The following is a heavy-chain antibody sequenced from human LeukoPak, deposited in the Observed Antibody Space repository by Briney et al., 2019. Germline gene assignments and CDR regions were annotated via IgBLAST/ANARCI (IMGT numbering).Heavy chain of an antibody. CDR2: ISYDGSNE. CDR3: ARVDDLDAFDM. D-gene: IGHD2-2*03. Sequence: GGSLRLSCAASGFPFSRYAMHWVRQAPGKGLEWVAFISYDGSNEYSADSVKGRSTISRDNSKNTLYLQMNSLRAEDTAVYYCARVDDLDAFDMWGQGTMVTVSS. CDR1: GFPFSRYA. J-gene: IGHJ3*02. V-gene: IGHV3-30-3*01.